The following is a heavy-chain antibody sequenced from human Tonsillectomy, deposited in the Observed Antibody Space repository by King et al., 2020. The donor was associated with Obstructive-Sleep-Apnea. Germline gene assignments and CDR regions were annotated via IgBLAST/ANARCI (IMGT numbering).Heavy chain of an antibody. CDR2: IYHSGST. CDR3: ASFSCSSTSCYAGYYYGMDV. Sequence: VQLQESGPGLVKPSGTLSLTCAVSGGSISSSNWWSWVRQPPGKGLEWIGEIYHSGSTNYTPSLTSRVTISVDKSKNQFSLKRSSVTAADTAVYYCASFSCSSTSCYAGYYYGMDVWGQGTTVTVSS. CDR1: GGSISSSNW. D-gene: IGHD2-2*01. V-gene: IGHV4-4*02. J-gene: IGHJ6*02.